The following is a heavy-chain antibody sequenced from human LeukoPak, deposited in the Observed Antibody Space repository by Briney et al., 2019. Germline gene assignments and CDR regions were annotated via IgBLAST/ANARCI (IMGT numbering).Heavy chain of an antibody. Sequence: GGTLRLSCAASGFTFSSHGMSWVRQAPGKGLEWVSTISGSGDYTYYADSVKGRFTISRDISKSTLYLQMNSLRADDTAVYYCAKIQGWFNDAFHIGGQGTMVTVSS. CDR3: AKIQGWFNDAFHI. V-gene: IGHV3-23*01. CDR2: ISGSGDYT. J-gene: IGHJ3*02. D-gene: IGHD6-19*01. CDR1: GFTFSSHG.